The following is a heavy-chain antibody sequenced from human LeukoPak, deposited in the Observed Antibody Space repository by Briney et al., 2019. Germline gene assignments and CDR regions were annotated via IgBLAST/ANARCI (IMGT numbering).Heavy chain of an antibody. J-gene: IGHJ6*03. CDR3: ARGNCGGDCYLPYYYYYYMDV. V-gene: IGHV3-48*01. D-gene: IGHD2-21*01. Sequence: GGSLRLSCAASGFTFSSYSMNWVRQAPGKGLEWVSYISSSSSTIYYADSVKGRFTISGDNAKNSLYLQMNSLRAEDTAVYYCARGNCGGDCYLPYYYYYYMDVWGKGTTVTVSS. CDR1: GFTFSSYS. CDR2: ISSSSSTI.